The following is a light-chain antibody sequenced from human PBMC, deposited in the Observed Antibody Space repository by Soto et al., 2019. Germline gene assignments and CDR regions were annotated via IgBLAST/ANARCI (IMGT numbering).Light chain of an antibody. CDR3: SSYTSDGTPNYV. CDR2: AVS. J-gene: IGLJ1*01. V-gene: IGLV2-14*01. CDR1: ASDVGGYNY. Sequence: QSVLTQPASVSGSPGQSITISCTGTASDVGGYNYVSWYQQHPGKAPKLMIHAVSNRSSGISSRFSGSKSGNTASLTISGLQSEDEADYFCSSYTSDGTPNYVFGTGTKVTVL.